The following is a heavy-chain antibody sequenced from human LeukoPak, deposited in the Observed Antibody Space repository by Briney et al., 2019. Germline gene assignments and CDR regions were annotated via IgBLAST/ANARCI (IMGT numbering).Heavy chain of an antibody. CDR3: ARVPEAGYNPDY. J-gene: IGHJ4*02. D-gene: IGHD5-24*01. CDR2: IIPILGIA. CDR1: GYTFTDYY. V-gene: IGHV1-46*01. Sequence: ASVKVSCKASGYTFTDYYMHWVRQAPGQGLEWMGRIIPILGIANYAQKFQGRVTMTGDTSTSTVYMELSSLRSEDTAVYYCARVPEAGYNPDYWGQGTLVTVSA.